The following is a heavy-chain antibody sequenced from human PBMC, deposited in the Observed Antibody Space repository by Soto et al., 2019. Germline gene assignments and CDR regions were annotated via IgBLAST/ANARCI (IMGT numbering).Heavy chain of an antibody. CDR1: AFTFRNYW. D-gene: IGHD2-2*01. J-gene: IGHJ4*02. CDR3: ARASSSTSGAIDY. Sequence: EVQLMESGGGLVQPGGSLRLSCAASAFTFRNYWISWVRQAPGKGLECVAKIKEDGSEKYYVDSVKGRFTISRDNAKNSVYLPMDSLTVEDPAMYYGARASSSTSGAIDYWGQGTLVTVSS. CDR2: IKEDGSEK. V-gene: IGHV3-7*04.